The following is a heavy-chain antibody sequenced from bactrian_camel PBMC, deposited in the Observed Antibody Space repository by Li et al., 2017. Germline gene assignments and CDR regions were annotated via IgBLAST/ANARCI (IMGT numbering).Heavy chain of an antibody. Sequence: HVQLVESGGGSVQAGGSLRLSCVASGYTQSRYCMGWFRQAPGKEREGVAIIDSSSRTTYEESAEGRFTISQDNAKSTVYLQMNSLKTEDTALYRCAPAGRSYVDYNCRARLGQGTQVTVS. V-gene: IGHV3S1*01. D-gene: IGHD4*01. J-gene: IGHJ4*01. CDR1: GYTQSRYC. CDR2: IDSSSRT.